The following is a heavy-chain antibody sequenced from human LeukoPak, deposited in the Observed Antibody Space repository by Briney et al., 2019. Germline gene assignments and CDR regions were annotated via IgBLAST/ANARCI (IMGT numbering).Heavy chain of an antibody. V-gene: IGHV5-51*01. J-gene: IGHJ3*02. D-gene: IGHD3-9*01. CDR1: GSIFTSYW. CDR3: ARHLRYYDILTGYYNRDDAFDI. CDR2: IYPGDSDT. Sequence: GESLQISCKGSGSIFTSYWIGWVRQLPGKGLEWMGIIYPGDSDTRYSPSFQGQVTISADKSISTAYLQWSSLKASDTAMYYCARHLRYYDILTGYYNRDDAFDIWGQGTMVTVSS.